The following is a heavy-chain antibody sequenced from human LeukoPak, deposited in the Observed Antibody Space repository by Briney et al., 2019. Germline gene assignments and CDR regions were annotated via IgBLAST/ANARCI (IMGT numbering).Heavy chain of an antibody. CDR2: IYTSGST. J-gene: IGHJ6*03. D-gene: IGHD2-2*01. V-gene: IGHV4-61*02. CDR1: GGSISSSSYY. Sequence: SETLSLTCTVSGGSISSSSYYWSWIRQPAGKGLEWIGRIYTSGSTNYNPSLKSRVTMSVDTSKNQFSLKLSSVTAADTAVYYCARERKDIVVVPAAIRYYYYMDVWGKGTTVTISS. CDR3: ARERKDIVVVPAAIRYYYYMDV.